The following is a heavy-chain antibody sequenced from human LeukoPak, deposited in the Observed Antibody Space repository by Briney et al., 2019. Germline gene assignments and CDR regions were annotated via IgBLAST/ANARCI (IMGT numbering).Heavy chain of an antibody. CDR2: ISDSGGT. V-gene: IGHV4-39*07. CDR1: GGSITSSNYY. CDR3: ARGVIAAGGNDFDY. J-gene: IGHJ4*02. Sequence: SETLSLTCTVSGGSITSSNYYWGWIRQPPGKGLEWIGSISDSGGTYYNPSLKSRVTMSVDTSKNQLSLKVISVTAADTAVYYCARGVIAAGGNDFDYWGQGTLVTVSS. D-gene: IGHD6-13*01.